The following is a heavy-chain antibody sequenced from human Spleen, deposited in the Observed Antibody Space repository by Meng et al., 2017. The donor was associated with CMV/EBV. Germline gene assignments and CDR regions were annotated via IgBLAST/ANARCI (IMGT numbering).Heavy chain of an antibody. Sequence: SGKASGGTFSSYAISWGRQATRQGLEWRGGIIPIFGTANYEQKFQGRVTITTDESTSKAYMELSSLRTEDTAVYYCARVEMATIAHWGQGTLVTVSS. CDR1: GGTFSSYA. V-gene: IGHV1-69*05. J-gene: IGHJ4*02. CDR2: IIPIFGTA. CDR3: ARVEMATIAH. D-gene: IGHD5-24*01.